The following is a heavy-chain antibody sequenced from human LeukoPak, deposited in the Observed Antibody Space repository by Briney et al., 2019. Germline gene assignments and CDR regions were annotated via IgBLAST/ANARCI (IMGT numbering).Heavy chain of an antibody. J-gene: IGHJ6*03. D-gene: IGHD3-22*01. CDR3: ARVPTYDYDSTGNYYMDV. Sequence: ASVKVSCKASGYTFSSYGISWVRQTPGQGLEWMGWINTNNGNTNDKTNYEQRFQGRVTMTTDTSTSTAYMELMSLTSDDTAVYYCARVPTYDYDSTGNYYMDVWGKGTPITVSS. CDR2: INTNNGNTNDKT. V-gene: IGHV1-18*01. CDR1: GYTFSSYG.